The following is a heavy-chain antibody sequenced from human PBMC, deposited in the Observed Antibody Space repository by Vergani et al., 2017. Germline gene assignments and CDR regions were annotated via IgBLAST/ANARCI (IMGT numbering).Heavy chain of an antibody. Sequence: EVQLLESGGGLVQPGGSLRLSCAASGFTFSSYAMSWVRQAPGKGLEWVSPISGSGGSTYYADSVKGRFTISRDNSKNTLYLQMNSLRAEDTAVYYCAKGSNYDFWSGKGVGYYYYMDVWGKGTTVTVSS. CDR3: AKGSNYDFWSGKGVGYYYYMDV. V-gene: IGHV3-23*01. D-gene: IGHD3-3*01. CDR2: ISGSGGST. J-gene: IGHJ6*03. CDR1: GFTFSSYA.